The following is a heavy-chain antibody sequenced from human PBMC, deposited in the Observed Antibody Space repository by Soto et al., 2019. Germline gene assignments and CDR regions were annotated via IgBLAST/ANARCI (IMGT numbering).Heavy chain of an antibody. D-gene: IGHD3-3*01. CDR2: ISGSGGST. J-gene: IGHJ6*03. CDR3: AKYGDFWKNYYYYMDV. CDR1: GFTFSSYA. V-gene: IGHV3-23*01. Sequence: GGSLRLSCAASGFTFSSYAMSWVRQAPGKGLEWVSAISGSGGSTYYADSVKGRFTISRDNSKNTLYLQMNSLRAEDTAVYYCAKYGDFWKNYYYYMDVWGKGTTVTVSS.